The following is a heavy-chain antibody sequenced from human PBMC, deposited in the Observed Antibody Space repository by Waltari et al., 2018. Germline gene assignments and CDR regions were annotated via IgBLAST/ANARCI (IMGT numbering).Heavy chain of an antibody. J-gene: IGHJ4*02. D-gene: IGHD3-16*01. CDR1: GGSISSYY. CDR2: IYYSGST. V-gene: IGHV4-59*01. Sequence: QVPLQESGPGLVKPSETLSLTCTVSGGSISSYYWRWIRQPPGKGLEWIVYIYYSGSTNHNPPLKSRVTISVDTSKNQFYLKLSSVTSADTAVYYCARVERGGAYFDYWGQGTLVTVSS. CDR3: ARVERGGAYFDY.